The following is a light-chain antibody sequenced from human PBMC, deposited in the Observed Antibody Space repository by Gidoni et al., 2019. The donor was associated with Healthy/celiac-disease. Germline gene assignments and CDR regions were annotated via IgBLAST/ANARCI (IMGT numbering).Light chain of an antibody. J-gene: IGLJ7*01. Sequence: QSALTQPASVSGSPGQSITISCTGTSSDVGSYNLVSWYQQHPGKAPKLMIYEVSKRPSGVSNRFSGSKSGNTASLTISGLQAEDEADYYCCSYAGSSPHAVFGGGTQLTVL. CDR1: SSDVGSYNL. CDR3: CSYAGSSPHAV. CDR2: EVS. V-gene: IGLV2-23*02.